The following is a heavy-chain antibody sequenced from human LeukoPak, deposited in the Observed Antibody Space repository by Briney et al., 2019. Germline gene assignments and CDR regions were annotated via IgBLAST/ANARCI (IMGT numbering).Heavy chain of an antibody. V-gene: IGHV3-21*01. CDR2: ISSSSSYI. D-gene: IGHD6-13*01. Sequence: GGSLRLSFAASGFTFSIYAMNWVRQAPGKGLEWVSCISSSSSYIYYGDSVKGRFTISRDNAKNSLYLQMNSLRAEDTAVYYCASLIAAAEGDYWGQGTLVTVSS. J-gene: IGHJ4*02. CDR3: ASLIAAAEGDY. CDR1: GFTFSIYA.